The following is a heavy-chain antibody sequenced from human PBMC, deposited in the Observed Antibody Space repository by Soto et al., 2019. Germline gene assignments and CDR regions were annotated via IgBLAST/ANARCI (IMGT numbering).Heavy chain of an antibody. D-gene: IGHD3-3*01. CDR2: IYWDDDK. CDR1: GFSLSTSGEG. J-gene: IGHJ4*02. V-gene: IGHV2-5*02. Sequence: QITLKESGPTPVKPTQTLTLTWTFSGFSLSTSGEGVGWIRQTQGKALEWLALIYWDDDKRYSPSLKRRLTITKDTSKKQVLLTMTHMDPVDTATYYCAHSDGISRFSYWGQGILVTVSS. CDR3: AHSDGISRFSY.